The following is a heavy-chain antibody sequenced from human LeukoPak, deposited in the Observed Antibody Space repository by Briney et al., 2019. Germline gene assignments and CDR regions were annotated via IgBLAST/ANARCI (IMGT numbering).Heavy chain of an antibody. J-gene: IGHJ4*02. CDR3: AKDGFDY. V-gene: IGHV3-30*18. Sequence: GRSLRLSCAASGFTFSSYGMHWVRQAPGKGLEWVAVISYDGSSKYYADSVKGRFTISRDNSKNTLYLQMNSLRAEDTAMYYCAKDGFDYWGQGTLVTVSS. CDR2: ISYDGSSK. CDR1: GFTFSSYG.